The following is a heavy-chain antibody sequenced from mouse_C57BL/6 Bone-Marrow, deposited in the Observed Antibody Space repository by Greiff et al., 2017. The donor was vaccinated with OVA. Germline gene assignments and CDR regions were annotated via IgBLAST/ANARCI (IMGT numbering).Heavy chain of an antibody. CDR3: ARRELGRAY. D-gene: IGHD4-1*01. CDR2: IWRGGST. J-gene: IGHJ3*01. Sequence: QVQLQQPGPGLVQPSPCLSITCTASGFSLTSYGVHWVRQSPGQGLEWLGVIWRGGSTDSNAAFISRLCISKDNSKSQVFTKMNSLQADDTAIDYCARRELGRAYWGQGTLVTVSA. V-gene: IGHV2-2*01. CDR1: GFSLTSYG.